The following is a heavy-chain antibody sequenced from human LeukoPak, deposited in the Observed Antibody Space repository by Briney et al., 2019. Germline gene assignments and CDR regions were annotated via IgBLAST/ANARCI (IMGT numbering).Heavy chain of an antibody. V-gene: IGHV4-59*08. Sequence: SETLSLTCTVSGGSISSYYWSWIRQPPGKGLEWIGYIYYSGSTNYNPSLRSRVTISVDTSKNQFSLKLSSVTAADTAVYYCARLSPAGGISFDYWGQGTLVTVSS. J-gene: IGHJ4*02. CDR2: IYYSGST. CDR1: GGSISSYY. D-gene: IGHD4-23*01. CDR3: ARLSPAGGISFDY.